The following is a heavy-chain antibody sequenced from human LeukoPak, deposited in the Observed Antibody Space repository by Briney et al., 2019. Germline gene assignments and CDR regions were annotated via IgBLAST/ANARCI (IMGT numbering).Heavy chain of an antibody. CDR1: GYTFTGYY. CDR3: GREVRGGKGSIIVAGLDY. J-gene: IGHJ4*02. D-gene: IGHD6-19*01. Sequence: GASVKVSCKSSGYTFTGYYIHWVRQAPGQGLEWMGRINPNSGGTSYAQKFQGRVTMTKDTSITTAYMELSKLTSDDTAVYYCGREVRGGKGSIIVAGLDYWGQGTLVTVSS. CDR2: INPNSGGT. V-gene: IGHV1-2*06.